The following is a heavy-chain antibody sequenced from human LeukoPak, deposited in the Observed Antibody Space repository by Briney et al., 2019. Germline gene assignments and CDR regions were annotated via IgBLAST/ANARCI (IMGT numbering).Heavy chain of an antibody. V-gene: IGHV3-30*18. CDR3: AKDYGSTGWYGGDY. Sequence: PGGSLRLSCAASGFTFSNYGMHWVRQAPGKGLEWVAVISFDGSDKYYADSVKGRFTISRDNSKNTLYLQMNSLRAEDTAVFYCAKDYGSTGWYGGDYWGQGTLVTVSS. CDR2: ISFDGSDK. D-gene: IGHD6-19*01. J-gene: IGHJ4*02. CDR1: GFTFSNYG.